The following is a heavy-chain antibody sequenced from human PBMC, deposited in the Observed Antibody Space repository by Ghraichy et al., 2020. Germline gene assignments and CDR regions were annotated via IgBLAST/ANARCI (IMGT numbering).Heavy chain of an antibody. D-gene: IGHD4-11*01. V-gene: IGHV4-39*01. Sequence: SETLSLTCAVFGDSINSGAYYWGWIRQPPGKGLEWIGSIHYRGSTFSNPSLTSRVTMSVDTSKNQFSLRVTSVAATDTAFYYCARHALTRDVTNWFDPWGPGTLVTVSS. CDR3: ARHALTRDVTNWFDP. J-gene: IGHJ5*02. CDR2: IHYRGST. CDR1: GDSINSGAYY.